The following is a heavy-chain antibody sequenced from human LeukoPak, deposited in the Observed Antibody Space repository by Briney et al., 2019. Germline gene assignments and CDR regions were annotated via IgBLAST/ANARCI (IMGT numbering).Heavy chain of an antibody. Sequence: ASVKVSCKASGYIFTNYGISWVRQAPGQGLEWMGWISIHNGHTNYAQKLQGRVTMSTDTSTSTAYMELRSLRSGDTAVYYCARDLRITMIVVVTDDAFDIWGQGTMVTVSS. V-gene: IGHV1-18*01. CDR3: ARDLRITMIVVVTDDAFDI. J-gene: IGHJ3*02. CDR2: ISIHNGHT. D-gene: IGHD3-22*01. CDR1: GYIFTNYG.